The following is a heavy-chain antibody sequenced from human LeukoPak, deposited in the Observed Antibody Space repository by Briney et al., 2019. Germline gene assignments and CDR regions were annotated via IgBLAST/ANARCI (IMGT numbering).Heavy chain of an antibody. D-gene: IGHD2-2*01. V-gene: IGHV1-18*01. CDR3: ARAQRLGYCSSTSCWRGDYYGMDV. CDR1: GYTFTSYG. Sequence: ASVKVYCKASGYTFTSYGISWVRQAPGQGLEWMGWISAYNGNTNYAQKLQGRVTMTTDTSTSTAYMELRSLRSDDTAVYYCARAQRLGYCSSTSCWRGDYYGMDVWGQGTTVTVSS. CDR2: ISAYNGNT. J-gene: IGHJ6*02.